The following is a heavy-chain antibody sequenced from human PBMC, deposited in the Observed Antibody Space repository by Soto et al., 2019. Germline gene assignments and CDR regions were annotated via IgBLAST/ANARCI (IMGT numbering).Heavy chain of an antibody. CDR1: GGSINSRGYY. J-gene: IGHJ5*02. D-gene: IGHD3-9*01. Sequence: QVQLQESGPGLVRPSQTLSLTCTVSGGSINSRGYYWTWIRQHPGKGLEWIGNIYYSGRIHFNPSLKSRLTMLVDTSENQFSLKLTSVTAADTAVYYCARQSESTGYFYGGFDPWGQGTLVTVSS. V-gene: IGHV4-31*03. CDR2: IYYSGRI. CDR3: ARQSESTGYFYGGFDP.